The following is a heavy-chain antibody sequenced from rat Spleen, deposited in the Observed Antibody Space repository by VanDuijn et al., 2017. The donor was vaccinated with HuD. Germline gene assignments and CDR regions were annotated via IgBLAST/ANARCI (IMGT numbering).Heavy chain of an antibody. Sequence: EVQLVESDGGLVQPGRSLKVSCAASGFTFSDFYMAWVRQTPSKGLEWVATITYNGRSTYYRDSVKGRFTISRDNAKSTLYLQMDSLRSEDTATYYCTTDWASPYFDYWGQGVMVTVSS. D-gene: IGHD3-8*01. CDR1: GFTFSDFY. CDR2: ITYNGRST. J-gene: IGHJ2*01. CDR3: TTDWASPYFDY. V-gene: IGHV5-20*01.